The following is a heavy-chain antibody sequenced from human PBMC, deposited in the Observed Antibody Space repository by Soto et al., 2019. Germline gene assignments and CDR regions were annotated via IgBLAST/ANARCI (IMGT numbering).Heavy chain of an antibody. J-gene: IGHJ3*02. CDR3: ARGFTVTTGTTDAFDI. V-gene: IGHV3-53*01. CDR1: GFTVSSNY. D-gene: IGHD4-17*01. CDR2: IYSGGST. Sequence: PGGSLRLSCAASGFTVSSNYMTWVRQAPGKGLEWVSVIYSGGSTSSADSVKGRFTISRDKSKNTLYLQMNSLRAEDTAVYYCARGFTVTTGTTDAFDIWGQGTMVTVSS.